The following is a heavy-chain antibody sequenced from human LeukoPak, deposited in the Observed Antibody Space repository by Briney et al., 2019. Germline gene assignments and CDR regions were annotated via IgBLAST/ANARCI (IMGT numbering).Heavy chain of an antibody. Sequence: SVKVSCKASRGTFSKYAISWVRQAPGQGLEWMGRIIPILNITHYAQKFQGRVTMTIDTSTSTAYMELRSLKSDDTAVYYCARVWGYYYDSSGYSDFDYWGQGTLVTVSS. CDR1: RGTFSKYA. D-gene: IGHD3-22*01. J-gene: IGHJ4*02. CDR2: IIPILNIT. CDR3: ARVWGYYYDSSGYSDFDY. V-gene: IGHV1-69*04.